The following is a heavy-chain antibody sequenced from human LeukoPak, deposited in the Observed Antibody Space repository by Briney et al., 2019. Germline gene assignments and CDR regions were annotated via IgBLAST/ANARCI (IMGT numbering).Heavy chain of an antibody. V-gene: IGHV4-34*01. CDR3: ARDGRFLIDP. D-gene: IGHD3-3*01. J-gene: IGHJ5*02. CDR1: GGSFSGYY. Sequence: ASETLSLTCAVYGGSFSGYYWNWIRQPPGKGLEWIGEINHSGSTNYNPSLKSRVTISVDTSKNQFSLKLSSVTAADTAVYYCARDGRFLIDPWGQGTLVTVSS. CDR2: INHSGST.